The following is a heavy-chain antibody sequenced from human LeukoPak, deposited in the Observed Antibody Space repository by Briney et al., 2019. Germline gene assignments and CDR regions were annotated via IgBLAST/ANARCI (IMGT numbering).Heavy chain of an antibody. CDR2: ITVRSGVT. Sequence: PGGSLRLSCAASEFNIGSYAMTWVRQAPGKGLEWVSSITVRSGVTYYADSVRGRFTISKDSSKNTLYLQMNSLRAEDTAVYYCAKGGDRYHPDWGQGTLVTVSS. V-gene: IGHV3-23*01. CDR1: EFNIGSYA. D-gene: IGHD2-2*01. CDR3: AKGGDRYHPD. J-gene: IGHJ4*02.